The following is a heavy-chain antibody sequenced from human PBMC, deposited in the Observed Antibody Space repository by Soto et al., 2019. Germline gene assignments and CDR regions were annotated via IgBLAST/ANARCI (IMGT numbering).Heavy chain of an antibody. CDR2: IYPGDSDT. Sequence: GASLKISCKGSGYSFTSYWIGWVRQMPGKGLEWMGIIYPGDSDTRYSPSFQGQVTISADKSISTAYLQWSSLKASDTAMYYCARRLGYSYGIYYFDYWGQGTLVTVSS. D-gene: IGHD5-18*01. CDR1: GYSFTSYW. J-gene: IGHJ4*02. V-gene: IGHV5-51*01. CDR3: ARRLGYSYGIYYFDY.